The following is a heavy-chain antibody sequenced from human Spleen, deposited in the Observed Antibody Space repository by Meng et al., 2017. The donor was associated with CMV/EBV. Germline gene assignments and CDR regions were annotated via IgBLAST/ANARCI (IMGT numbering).Heavy chain of an antibody. V-gene: IGHV3-9*01. CDR2: ISWNSGSI. D-gene: IGHD3-10*01. CDR3: AKRGGDGDY. Sequence: GGSLRLSCAASGFTFDDYAMHWVRQAPGKGLEWVSGISWNSGSIGYADSVKGRFTISRDNAKNSLYLQMNSLRAEDTALYYCAKRGGDGDYWGQGTLVTVSS. CDR1: GFTFDDYA. J-gene: IGHJ4*02.